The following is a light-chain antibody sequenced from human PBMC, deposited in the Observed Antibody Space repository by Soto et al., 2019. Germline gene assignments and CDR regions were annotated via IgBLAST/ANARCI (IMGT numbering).Light chain of an antibody. CDR2: DAS. Sequence: DIQMTQSPSTLSASVGDRVTITCRASQSISSWLAWYQQKPGKAPKLLIYDASSLESGVPSRFSGSGSGTEFTLTISSLPPDDFATYEFQRYNSYLWTFGQWTKVEMK. J-gene: IGKJ1*01. V-gene: IGKV1-5*01. CDR1: QSISSW. CDR3: QRYNSYLWT.